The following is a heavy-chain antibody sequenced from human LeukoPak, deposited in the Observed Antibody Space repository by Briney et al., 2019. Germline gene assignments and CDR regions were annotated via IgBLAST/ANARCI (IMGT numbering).Heavy chain of an antibody. J-gene: IGHJ4*02. CDR2: INPSGGST. D-gene: IGHD1-26*01. CDR1: GYTFTSYY. V-gene: IGHV1-46*01. Sequence: ASVKVSCKASGYTFTSYYMYWVRQAPGQGLEWMGIINPSGGSTTYAQKFQGRVTMTRDTSTSTVYMELSSLRSEDTAAYYCARERRIVGATTSYYFDYWGRGTLVTVSS. CDR3: ARERRIVGATTSYYFDY.